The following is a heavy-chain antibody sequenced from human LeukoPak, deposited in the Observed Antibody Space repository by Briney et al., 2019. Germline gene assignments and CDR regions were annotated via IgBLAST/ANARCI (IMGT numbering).Heavy chain of an antibody. V-gene: IGHV4-59*01. CDR2: IYYSGST. D-gene: IGHD1-26*01. CDR3: ARDFSKGSWPASGMDV. J-gene: IGHJ6*02. CDR1: GGAISGYY. Sequence: SETLSLTCTVPGGAISGYYWRWRRRPPGKGLEGGGYIYYSGSTNYNPSLKSRVTISVDTSKNQFSLKLSSVTAADTAVYYCARDFSKGSWPASGMDVWGQGTTVTVSS.